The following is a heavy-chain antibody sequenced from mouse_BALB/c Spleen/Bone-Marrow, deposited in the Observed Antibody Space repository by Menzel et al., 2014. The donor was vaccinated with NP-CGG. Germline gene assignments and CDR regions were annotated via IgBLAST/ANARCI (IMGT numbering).Heavy chain of an antibody. D-gene: IGHD1-1*01. J-gene: IGHJ3*01. V-gene: IGHV4-1*02. CDR2: INPDSKTK. CDR3: ARMGYYGWLAY. CDR1: GFDFRTHW. Sequence: DVMLVESGGGLVQPGGFLKLSCAASGFDFRTHWMSWVRQAPGKGLEWIGEINPDSKTKNYAPSLKDKFIISRDNAKNTLYLQMSKVRSEGTALYYCARMGYYGWLAYWGQGTLVTVSA.